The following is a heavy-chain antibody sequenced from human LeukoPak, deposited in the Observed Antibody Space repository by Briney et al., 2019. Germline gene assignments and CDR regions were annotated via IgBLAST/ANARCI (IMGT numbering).Heavy chain of an antibody. CDR1: RFSFSSYG. J-gene: IGHJ6*02. D-gene: IGHD6-19*01. CDR3: AREEAVAGPFYCGMDV. CDR2: ISYDGSNK. V-gene: IGHV3-30*03. Sequence: GGSLRLSCAASRFSFSSYGMHWVRQAPGKGLEWVAVISYDGSNKYYADSVKGRFTISRDNAKNSLYLQMNSLRAEDTAVYYCAREEAVAGPFYCGMDVWGQGTTVTVSS.